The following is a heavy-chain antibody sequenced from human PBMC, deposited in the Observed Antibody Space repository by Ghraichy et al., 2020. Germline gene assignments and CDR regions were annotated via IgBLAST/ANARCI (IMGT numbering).Heavy chain of an antibody. CDR2: INLSGSS. V-gene: IGHV4-34*01. Sequence: GSLRLSCAVYGGSFGDYYWTWIRQSPGKGLEWIGEINLSGSSNYNPSLKSRVTISIDTSNNQSSLKLSSVTAADTAVYYCARASPGYSSGGSDSWGQGTLVIVSS. CDR1: GGSFGDYY. D-gene: IGHD6-19*01. CDR3: ARASPGYSSGGSDS. J-gene: IGHJ4*02.